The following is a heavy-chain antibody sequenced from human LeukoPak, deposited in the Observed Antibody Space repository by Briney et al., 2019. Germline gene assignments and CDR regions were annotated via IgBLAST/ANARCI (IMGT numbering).Heavy chain of an antibody. CDR1: GDSINDCY. Sequence: SETLSLICTVSGDSINDCYWYWIRQPAAKRQELVGRIYSSGSTHYNPSLKRRVTISIDTSMTQFSLRLTSGTAADTVVYYCARLLGIGGAGDGMDVWGQGTTVTVSS. CDR3: ARLLGIGGAGDGMDV. CDR2: IYSSGST. V-gene: IGHV4-4*07. D-gene: IGHD6-13*01. J-gene: IGHJ6*02.